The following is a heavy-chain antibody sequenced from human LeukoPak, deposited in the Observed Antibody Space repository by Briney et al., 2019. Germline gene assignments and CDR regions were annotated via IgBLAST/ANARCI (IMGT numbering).Heavy chain of an antibody. CDR2: FSTEDGET. Sequence: ASVKVSCKVSGYTLTELSMNWVRQAPGKGREWMGGFSTEDGETIYAHKFQSTVTMTEDSSTDTAYMELSSLRSEDTAVYYCATTNCSGGSCYSDYWGQGTLVTVSS. V-gene: IGHV1-24*01. CDR1: GYTLTELS. J-gene: IGHJ4*02. D-gene: IGHD2-15*01. CDR3: ATTNCSGGSCYSDY.